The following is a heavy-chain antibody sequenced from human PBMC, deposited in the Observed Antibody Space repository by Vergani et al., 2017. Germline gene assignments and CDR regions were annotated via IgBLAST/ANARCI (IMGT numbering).Heavy chain of an antibody. CDR2: VYARDSIT. CDR3: VRRRWGRQEVYY. CDR1: GYTFTDYW. J-gene: IGHJ4*02. Sequence: EVQLVQSGAEVKKPGESLKISCEGSGYTFTDYWVGWVRQKPGKGLEWMGDVYARDSITRYSLSFEGQVTIPADKSINTAYLEWDSLRASDSAMYYCVRRRWGRQEVYYWGQGTLVTV. D-gene: IGHD3-16*01. V-gene: IGHV5-51*01.